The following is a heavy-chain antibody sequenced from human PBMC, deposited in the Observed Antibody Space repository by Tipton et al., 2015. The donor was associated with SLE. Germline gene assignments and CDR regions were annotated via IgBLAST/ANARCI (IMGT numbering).Heavy chain of an antibody. CDR1: DGSISSGGYY. CDR2: IYYSGST. D-gene: IGHD2-2*01. V-gene: IGHV4-31*03. CDR3: ARYVVVPAAISSYYYYMDV. J-gene: IGHJ6*03. Sequence: TLSLTCTVSDGSISSGGYYWSWIRQHPGRGLEWFGYIYYSGSTYYNPSLKSRVTMSVDTSKNQFSLKLSSVTAADTAVYYRARYVVVPAAISSYYYYMDVWGKGTTVTVSS.